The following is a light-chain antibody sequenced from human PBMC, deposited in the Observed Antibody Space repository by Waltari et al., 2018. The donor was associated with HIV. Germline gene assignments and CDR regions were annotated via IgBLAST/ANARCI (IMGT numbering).Light chain of an antibody. V-gene: IGKV1-27*01. CDR1: QGIDNY. CDR2: AAA. Sequence: DVQMTQSPSSLSASVGDSVSITCRASQGIDNYLAWYQKRPGKVPKLLIYAAATLQSGVPSRFSGRRSGTDFTLTISSLQPEDVASYYCQRYNGVPPTFGGGTKVEIK. CDR3: QRYNGVPPT. J-gene: IGKJ4*01.